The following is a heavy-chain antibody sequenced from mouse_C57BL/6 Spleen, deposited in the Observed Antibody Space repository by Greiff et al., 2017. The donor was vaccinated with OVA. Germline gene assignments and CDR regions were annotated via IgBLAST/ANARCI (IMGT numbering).Heavy chain of an antibody. Sequence: DVQLQESGAELVKPGASVKLSCTASGFNIKDYYMHWVKQRPEQGLEWIGRIDPEDGETKYAPKFQGKATITADPSSNTAYLHLSSLTSEDTAVDYCARDYGSSGDYWGQGTTLTVSS. J-gene: IGHJ2*01. D-gene: IGHD1-1*01. CDR2: IDPEDGET. CDR1: GFNIKDYY. CDR3: ARDYGSSGDY. V-gene: IGHV14-2*01.